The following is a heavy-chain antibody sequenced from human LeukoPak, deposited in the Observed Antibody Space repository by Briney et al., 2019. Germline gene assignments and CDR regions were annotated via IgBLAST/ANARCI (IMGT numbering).Heavy chain of an antibody. J-gene: IGHJ4*02. D-gene: IGHD2-8*02. Sequence: QPGGSLRLSCAASGFNFCSYGMHWVRRAPGKGLEWVAFIRHDGSSKYYADSVRGRFTISRDNSKSTLSLQMNSLRAEDTAIYYCATYRQVLLPFESWGQGTLVTVSS. CDR2: IRHDGSSK. V-gene: IGHV3-30*02. CDR3: ATYRQVLLPFES. CDR1: GFNFCSYG.